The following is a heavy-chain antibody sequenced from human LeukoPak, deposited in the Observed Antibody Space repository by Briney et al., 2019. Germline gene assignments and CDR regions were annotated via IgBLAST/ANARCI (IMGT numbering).Heavy chain of an antibody. D-gene: IGHD3-22*01. V-gene: IGHV3-48*03. CDR2: INSSGSTK. CDR1: GCTFSNYE. CDR3: AREGGAYDSSGYYRGYYYYYGMDV. Sequence: GGALRLSCAASGCTFSNYEMKGVGQAPGKGGEGGSYINSSGSTKYYAVSVKGRFTSSRNNAKTSLYLQMNTLTTEDTAVYYCAREGGAYDSSGYYRGYYYYYGMDVWGQGTTVTASS. J-gene: IGHJ6*02.